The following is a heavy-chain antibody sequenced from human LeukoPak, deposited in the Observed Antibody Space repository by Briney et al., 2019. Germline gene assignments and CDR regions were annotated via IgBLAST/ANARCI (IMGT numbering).Heavy chain of an antibody. CDR1: GGSFIGYY. CDR3: ARVVVRSLAGFDP. Sequence: PSGTLSLTCAVSGGSFIGYYWSWIRQPPGKGLEWIGEINHSGSTNYNPSLKSRVTISVDTSKNQFSLKLSSVTAADTAVYYCARVVVRSLAGFDPWGQGTLVTVSS. D-gene: IGHD3-10*01. J-gene: IGHJ5*02. V-gene: IGHV4-34*01. CDR2: INHSGST.